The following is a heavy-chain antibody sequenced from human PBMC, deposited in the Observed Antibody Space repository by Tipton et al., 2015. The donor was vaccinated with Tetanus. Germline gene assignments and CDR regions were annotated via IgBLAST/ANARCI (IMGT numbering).Heavy chain of an antibody. D-gene: IGHD2-8*02. V-gene: IGHV3-7*03. CDR3: ARLVSNAFDV. CDR1: GFTFSSYW. J-gene: IGHJ3*01. Sequence: SLRLSCAASGFTFSSYWMSWVRQAPGKGLEWVASIKQDGRERYYVDSVKGRFTISRDNAKNSLYLQMNSLRSEDTGIYYCARLVSNAFDVWGQGTVVTVSS. CDR2: IKQDGRER.